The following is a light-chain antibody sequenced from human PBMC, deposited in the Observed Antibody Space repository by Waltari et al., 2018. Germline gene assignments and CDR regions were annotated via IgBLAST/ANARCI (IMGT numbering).Light chain of an antibody. V-gene: IGLV2-14*01. Sequence: QSALTQPASVSGSPGQSITISCTGTSGDLGNYQFVSWYQQEPGRAPKLIVYDVSQRPSGVSNRFSGSKSGNTASLTISGLQAEDEADYYCSSYTTTSSWVFGGGTKLTVL. J-gene: IGLJ3*02. CDR1: SGDLGNYQF. CDR3: SSYTTTSSWV. CDR2: DVS.